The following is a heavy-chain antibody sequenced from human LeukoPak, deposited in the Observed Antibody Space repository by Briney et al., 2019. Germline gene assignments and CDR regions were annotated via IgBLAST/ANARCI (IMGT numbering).Heavy chain of an antibody. CDR1: GGSFSGYY. J-gene: IGHJ4*02. D-gene: IGHD1-14*01. CDR2: INDSGST. CDR3: ARVPYNGFDY. V-gene: IGHV4-34*01. Sequence: SETLSLTCAVYGGSFSGYYWSWIRQPPGKGLEWIGEINDSGSTNYNPSLKSRVTISEDTSKKQFSLKLSSVTAADTAVYYCARVPYNGFDYWGQGTLVTVSS.